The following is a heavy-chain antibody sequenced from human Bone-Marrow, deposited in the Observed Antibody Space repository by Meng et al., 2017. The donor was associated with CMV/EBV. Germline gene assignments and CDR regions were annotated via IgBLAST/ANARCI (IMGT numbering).Heavy chain of an antibody. CDR3: AKDGGGGGSIFFDY. J-gene: IGHJ4*02. CDR1: GFTFSSYA. CDR2: IYSGGSST. V-gene: IGHV3-23*03. Sequence: GESLKISCAASGFTFSSYAMSWVRQAPGKGLEWVSVIYSGGSSTYYADSVKGRFTISRDNSKSTLYLQMNSLRAEDTAVYYCAKDGGGGGSIFFDYWGQGTLVTVSS. D-gene: IGHD2-15*01.